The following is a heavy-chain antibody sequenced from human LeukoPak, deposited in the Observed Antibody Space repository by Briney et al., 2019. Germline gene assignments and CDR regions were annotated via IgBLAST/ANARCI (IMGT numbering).Heavy chain of an antibody. CDR3: ATLELGIVGATFDY. CDR2: ISAYNGNT. Sequence: ASVKVSCKASGYTFTSYGISWVRQAPGQGLEWMGWISAYNGNTNYAQKLQGRVTMTTDTSTSTAYMELRSLRSEDTAVYYCATLELGIVGATFDYWGQGTLVTVSS. D-gene: IGHD1-26*01. CDR1: GYTFTSYG. V-gene: IGHV1-18*01. J-gene: IGHJ4*02.